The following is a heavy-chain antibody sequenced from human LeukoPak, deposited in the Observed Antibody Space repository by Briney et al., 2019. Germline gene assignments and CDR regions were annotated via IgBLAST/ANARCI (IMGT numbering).Heavy chain of an antibody. V-gene: IGHV4-59*01. D-gene: IGHD5-18*01. CDR1: DDSISTYY. CDR3: AGGWIQPGAFDI. J-gene: IGHJ3*02. Sequence: SETLSLTCTVSDDSISTYYWSWIRQPPGKGLEWIGYIYYSGSTNCNPSLKSRVTISVDTSKNQFSLKLSSVTAADTAVYYCAGGWIQPGAFDIWGQGTMVTVSS. CDR2: IYYSGST.